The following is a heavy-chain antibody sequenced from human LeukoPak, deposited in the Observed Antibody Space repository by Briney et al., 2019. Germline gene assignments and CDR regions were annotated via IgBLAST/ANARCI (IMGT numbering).Heavy chain of an antibody. CDR3: ARGFTYYYDSSGYPILGY. CDR1: GYSFTSYV. D-gene: IGHD3-22*01. Sequence: ASVKVSCKASGYSFTSYVITWVRQAPGQGLEWMGGISAYNGNTNYAQKLQDRVTMTTDTPTSTAYMELRSLRSDDTAVYYCARGFTYYYDSSGYPILGYWGQGTLVTVSS. CDR2: ISAYNGNT. J-gene: IGHJ4*02. V-gene: IGHV1-18*01.